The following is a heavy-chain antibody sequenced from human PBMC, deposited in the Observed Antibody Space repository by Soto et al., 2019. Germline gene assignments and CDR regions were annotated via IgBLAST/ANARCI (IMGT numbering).Heavy chain of an antibody. V-gene: IGHV3-23*01. D-gene: IGHD4-17*01. CDR1: GFTFSSYA. CDR3: AKGPRPYRDYSIPLVY. J-gene: IGHJ4*02. Sequence: GGSLRLSCAASGFTFSSYAMSWVRQAPGKGLEWVSAISGSGGSTYYADSVKGRFTISRDNSKNTLYLQMNSLRAEDTAVYYCAKGPRPYRDYSIPLVYWGQATLVTVSS. CDR2: ISGSGGST.